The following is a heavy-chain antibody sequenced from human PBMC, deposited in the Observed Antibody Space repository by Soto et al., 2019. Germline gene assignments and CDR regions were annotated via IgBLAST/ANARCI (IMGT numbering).Heavy chain of an antibody. CDR2: IYSGGST. D-gene: IGHD3-3*01. J-gene: IGHJ6*02. CDR1: GFTVSSNY. CDR3: ARGGHVLRFSYGMDV. V-gene: IGHV3-53*01. Sequence: WGSLRLSCAASGFTVSSNYMSWVRQAPGKGLECVSVIYSGGSTYYADSVKGRLTISRDNSKNTLYLQMNSLRAEDTAVYYCARGGHVLRFSYGMDVWGQGTTVTVSS.